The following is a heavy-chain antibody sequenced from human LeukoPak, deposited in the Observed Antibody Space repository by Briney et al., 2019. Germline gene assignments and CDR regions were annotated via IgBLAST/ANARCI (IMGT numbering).Heavy chain of an antibody. J-gene: IGHJ4*02. D-gene: IGHD4-17*01. CDR2: IYYSGST. CDR1: GGSISSSSYY. Sequence: SETLSLTCTVSGGSISSSSYYWGWIRQPPGKGLEWIVTIYYSGSTYYNPSLKSRVTISVDTSKNQFSLKLSSVTAADTAVYYCARNVQGLTVTPDHWGQGTLVTVSS. CDR3: ARNVQGLTVTPDH. V-gene: IGHV4-39*01.